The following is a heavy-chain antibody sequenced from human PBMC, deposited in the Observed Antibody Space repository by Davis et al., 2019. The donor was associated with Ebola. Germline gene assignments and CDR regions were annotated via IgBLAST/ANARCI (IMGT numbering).Heavy chain of an antibody. Sequence: ASVKVSCQASGYTFTGYYMHWVRQAPGQGLEWMGWMNPNSGNTGYAQKFQGRVTMTRNTSISTAYMEVSSLRSEDTAVYYCARAPTWSQINYYCFDYWGQGTLVAVSS. D-gene: IGHD3-10*01. CDR2: MNPNSGNT. CDR3: ARAPTWSQINYYCFDY. CDR1: GYTFTGYY. J-gene: IGHJ4*02. V-gene: IGHV1-8*02.